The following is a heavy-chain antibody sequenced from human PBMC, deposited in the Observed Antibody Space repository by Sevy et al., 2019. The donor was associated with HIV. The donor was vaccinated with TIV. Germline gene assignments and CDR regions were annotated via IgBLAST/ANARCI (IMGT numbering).Heavy chain of an antibody. D-gene: IGHD5-12*01. Sequence: GGSLRLSCGASGFKFDDHTMHWVRQAPGKGLQWVSFIGGDKKKSSYASSVQGRFSISRDNRRNTLYLQMHSLRIEDTGLYFCAKDVGGFSGFDYWGQGILVTVSS. J-gene: IGHJ4*02. CDR1: GFKFDDHT. CDR2: IGGDKKKS. CDR3: AKDVGGFSGFDY. V-gene: IGHV3-43*01.